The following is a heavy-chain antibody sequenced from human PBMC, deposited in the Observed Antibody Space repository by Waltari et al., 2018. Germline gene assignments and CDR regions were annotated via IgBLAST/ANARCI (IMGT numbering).Heavy chain of an antibody. CDR1: GGSVASRQFH. CDR3: ASESTQCGGDCNDSFDI. J-gene: IGHJ3*02. D-gene: IGHD2-21*02. CDR2: IDAAGGT. Sequence: QVQLQESGPGLVKPSQTLSLTCTVSGGSVASRQFHWSWIRQAAGKGLEWIGRIDAAGGTNSNPSLRSRVTISLDRSKSQFSLTFGSVTAADTAVYYCASESTQCGGDCNDSFDIWGQGTMVTVSS. V-gene: IGHV4-61*02.